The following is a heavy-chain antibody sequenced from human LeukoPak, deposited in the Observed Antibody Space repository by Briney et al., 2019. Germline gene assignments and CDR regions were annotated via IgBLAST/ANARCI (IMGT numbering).Heavy chain of an antibody. V-gene: IGHV4-38-2*02. CDR3: ARDYSSWLSPLGFGY. D-gene: IGHD3-22*01. Sequence: SETLSLTCTVSGYSISSGYCWGWIRQPPGKGLEWIGSIYHSGSTYYNPSLKSRVTISVDTSKNQFSLKLSSVTAADTAVYYCARDYSSWLSPLGFGYWGQGTLVTVSS. CDR1: GYSISSGYC. CDR2: IYHSGST. J-gene: IGHJ4*02.